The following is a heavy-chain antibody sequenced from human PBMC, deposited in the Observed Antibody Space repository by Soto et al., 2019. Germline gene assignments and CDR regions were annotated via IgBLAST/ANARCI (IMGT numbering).Heavy chain of an antibody. D-gene: IGHD3-9*01. J-gene: IGHJ4*02. CDR1: GFTFSRYA. CDR3: AKRDGYYDILTCYLHFDY. Sequence: GTQRLSCDDYGFTFSRYAMSNTRQSPENGLENVSACSGSCGCTYAAASVNCRCTITRDNGKNTRYRRMNSLRAEDTAVYYCAKRDGYYDILTCYLHFDYWGRGPLGIVSS. CDR2: CSGSCGCT. V-gene: IGHV3-23*01.